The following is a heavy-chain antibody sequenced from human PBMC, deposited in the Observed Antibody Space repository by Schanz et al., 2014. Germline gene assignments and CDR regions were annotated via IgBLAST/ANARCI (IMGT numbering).Heavy chain of an antibody. J-gene: IGHJ4*02. CDR3: ARQGDVYRLDY. Sequence: QVQLQESGPGLVKPSETLSLTCTVSGASISFYDWNWIRQSPGKGLEWIGYIYHSGSPIYNPSLQRRVTKSIDTSKNQSPLKRESVTAADTAMYFCARQGDVYRLDYWGQGTLVTVTS. D-gene: IGHD1-26*01. CDR1: GASISFYD. CDR2: IYHSGSP. V-gene: IGHV4-59*08.